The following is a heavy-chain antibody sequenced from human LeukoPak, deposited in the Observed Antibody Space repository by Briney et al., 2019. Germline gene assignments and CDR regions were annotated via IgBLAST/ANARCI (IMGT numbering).Heavy chain of an antibody. CDR2: ISNPSSTI. J-gene: IGHJ4*02. D-gene: IGHD3-10*01. CDR3: ARCGDGLPCDFDY. CDR1: GFIFSDYY. V-gene: IGHV3-11*04. Sequence: GGSLRLSCDASGFIFSDYYMSWIRQAPGKGLEWISSISNPSSTIYYADSVKGRFTISRDNAKNSLYLQMNSLRAEDTAVYYCARCGDGLPCDFDYWGQGTLVTVSS.